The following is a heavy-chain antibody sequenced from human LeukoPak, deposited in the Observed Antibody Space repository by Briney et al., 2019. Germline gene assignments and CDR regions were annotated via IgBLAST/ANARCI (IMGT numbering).Heavy chain of an antibody. CDR1: EYSFTSCW. Sequence: GESLKISCKGSEYSFTSCWIGWVRQMPEKGLEWMGIIYPGDSDTRYSPSFQGQVTISADKSISTAYLQWSSLKASDTAMYYCARLYSGSYPAEFDPWGQGTLVTVSS. V-gene: IGHV5-51*01. CDR2: IYPGDSDT. D-gene: IGHD1-26*01. CDR3: ARLYSGSYPAEFDP. J-gene: IGHJ5*02.